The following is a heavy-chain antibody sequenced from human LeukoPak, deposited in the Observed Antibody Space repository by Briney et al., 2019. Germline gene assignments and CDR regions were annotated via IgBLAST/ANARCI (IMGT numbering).Heavy chain of an antibody. CDR1: GGSISSYY. V-gene: IGHV4-4*07. D-gene: IGHD6-13*01. CDR2: IYTSGST. Sequence: PSETLSLTCTVSGGSISSYYWSWIRQPAGKGLEWIGRIYTSGSTNYNPSLKSRVTMSGDTSKNQFSLKLSSVTAADTAVYYCARVDSSNWYEYRGYFDYWGQGTLVTVSS. J-gene: IGHJ4*02. CDR3: ARVDSSNWYEYRGYFDY.